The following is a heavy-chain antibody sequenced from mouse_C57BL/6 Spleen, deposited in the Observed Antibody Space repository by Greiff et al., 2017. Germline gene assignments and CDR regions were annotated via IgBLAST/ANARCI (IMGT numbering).Heavy chain of an antibody. CDR3: ARRGYEAWFAY. J-gene: IGHJ3*01. Sequence: QVQLQQPGAELVKPGASVKMSCKASGYTFTSYWITWVKQRPGQGLEWIGDIYPGRGSTNYNEKFKSKATLTVDTSSSTVYMQLSSLTSEDSAVYYCARRGYEAWFAYWCQGTLVTVSA. V-gene: IGHV1-55*01. D-gene: IGHD3-1*01. CDR1: GYTFTSYW. CDR2: IYPGRGST.